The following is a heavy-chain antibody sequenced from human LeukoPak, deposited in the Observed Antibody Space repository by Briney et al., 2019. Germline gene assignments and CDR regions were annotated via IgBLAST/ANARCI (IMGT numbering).Heavy chain of an antibody. CDR2: ISSSSSYI. J-gene: IGHJ4*02. CDR1: GFTFSSYS. Sequence: GGSLRLSCAASGFTFSSYSMNWVRQAPGKGLEWVSSISSSSSYIYYADSVKGRFTISRDTTQNSLYLQMNSLRAEDTAVYYCARERTPKHYYGSGSYDRYDYWGQGTLVTVSS. CDR3: ARERTPKHYYGSGSYDRYDY. D-gene: IGHD3-10*01. V-gene: IGHV3-21*03.